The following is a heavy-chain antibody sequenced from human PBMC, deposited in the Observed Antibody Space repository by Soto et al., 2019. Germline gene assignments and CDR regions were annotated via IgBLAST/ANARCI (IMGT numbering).Heavy chain of an antibody. D-gene: IGHD3-9*01. CDR1: GYTFTNYG. CDR3: ARVRQLFGYFDCLMDV. Sequence: QVQLLQSGAEVKKPGASVKVSCKASGYTFTNYGITWVRQAPGQGLEWMGWIGAYNGTTQHTKRLKGRVTMTTDTTKSTGYSELKGLRSDDSDVYYCARVRQLFGYFDCLMDVWGNGTSVTDCS. V-gene: IGHV1-18*01. CDR2: IGAYNGTT. J-gene: IGHJ6*03.